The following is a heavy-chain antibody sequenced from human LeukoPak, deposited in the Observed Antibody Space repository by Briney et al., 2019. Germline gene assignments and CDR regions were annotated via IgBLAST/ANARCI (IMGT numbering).Heavy chain of an antibody. Sequence: SGGSLRLSCAASGFTVSNNYMSWVRQAPGKGLEWVSVIYSGDNTYYVESVKGRFTISRDNSKNTLFLRMNRLRAEDTAVYYCAGRRVLDASFDYWGQGTLVTVSS. CDR3: AGRRVLDASFDY. CDR2: IYSGDNT. D-gene: IGHD3-16*01. J-gene: IGHJ4*02. V-gene: IGHV3-66*02. CDR1: GFTVSNNY.